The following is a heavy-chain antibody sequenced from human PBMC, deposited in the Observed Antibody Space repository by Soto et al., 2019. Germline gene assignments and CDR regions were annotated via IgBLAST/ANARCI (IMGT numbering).Heavy chain of an antibody. J-gene: IGHJ4*02. CDR1: GFTFGTYA. D-gene: IGHD5-12*01. CDR3: ARDPEKYSGSDLGIDY. Sequence: EVQLLESGGELVQPGGSLRLSCAASGFTFGTYAMNWVRQAPGKGLEWVSGIGASGGSRYYADSVKGRFTISRDNAKNSLYLQMNSLRAEDTAVYYCARDPEKYSGSDLGIDYWGQGTLVTVSS. V-gene: IGHV3-23*01. CDR2: IGASGGSR.